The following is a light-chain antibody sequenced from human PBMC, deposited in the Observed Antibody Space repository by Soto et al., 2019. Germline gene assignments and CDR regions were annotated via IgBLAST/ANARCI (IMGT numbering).Light chain of an antibody. Sequence: QSVLTQPPSASGSPGQSVTISCTGTSSDVGGYKYVSWYRQHPGKAPKLMIYGVNKRPSGVPDRFSGSKSGNTASLTVSGLQAEDEAGYYCSSYAGSNFVVFGGGTKVTVL. J-gene: IGLJ2*01. V-gene: IGLV2-8*01. CDR3: SSYAGSNFVV. CDR2: GVN. CDR1: SSDVGGYKY.